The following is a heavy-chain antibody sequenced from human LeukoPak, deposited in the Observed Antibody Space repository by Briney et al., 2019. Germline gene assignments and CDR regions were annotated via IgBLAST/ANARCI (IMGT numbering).Heavy chain of an antibody. CDR1: GFTFSSYA. D-gene: IGHD5-18*01. V-gene: IGHV3-23*01. CDR2: IIASGGST. CDR3: AKADGYSYGRYYFDY. Sequence: GGSLRLSCAASGFTFSSYAMNWVRQAPGKGLEWVSGIIASGGSTYYADSVKGRFTISRDNSKNTLYLQMNSPRAEDTAVYYCAKADGYSYGRYYFDYWGQGTLVTVSS. J-gene: IGHJ4*02.